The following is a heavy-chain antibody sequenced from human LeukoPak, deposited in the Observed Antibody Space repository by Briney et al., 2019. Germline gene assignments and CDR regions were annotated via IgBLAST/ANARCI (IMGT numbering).Heavy chain of an antibody. D-gene: IGHD2-2*01. CDR3: VSFYETY. V-gene: IGHV3-74*01. CDR2: ISTDGGRT. J-gene: IGHJ4*02. CDR1: GFTFTDYW. Sequence: PGGSLRLSCAASGFTFTDYWIHWVRQRPGEGLVWVSHISTDGGRTNYADSVKGRFTTSKDNAKNTVYLQMNNLRAEDTAVYYCVSFYETYWGRGTLVTVSS.